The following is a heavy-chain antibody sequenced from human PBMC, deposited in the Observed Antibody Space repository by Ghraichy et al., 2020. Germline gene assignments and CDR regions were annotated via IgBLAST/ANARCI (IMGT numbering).Heavy chain of an antibody. Sequence: GGSLRLSCAASGFTFSSSWMHWVRQAPGKGLVWVSRINSDGSTTSYADSVKGRFTISRDNAKNTLYLQMKSLRAVETAVYYCARESDSSSWYVYYYYGMDVWGQGTTVTVSS. V-gene: IGHV3-74*01. D-gene: IGHD6-13*01. CDR3: ARESDSSSWYVYYYYGMDV. CDR1: GFTFSSSW. CDR2: INSDGSTT. J-gene: IGHJ6*02.